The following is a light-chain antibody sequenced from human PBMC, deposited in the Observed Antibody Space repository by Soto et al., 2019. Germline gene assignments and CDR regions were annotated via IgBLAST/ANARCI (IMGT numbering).Light chain of an antibody. CDR2: WAS. V-gene: IGKV4-1*01. CDR1: QSVLYSSNNKNY. J-gene: IGKJ1*01. Sequence: DIVMTQSPDSLAVSLGERATINCKSSQSVLYSSNNKNYLAWYQQKPGQAPKVVIYWASTRESGVPDRFSGSGSGTDFTLTISSLQAEDVAVYYCQQYYRSPWTFGQGTKVEIK. CDR3: QQYYRSPWT.